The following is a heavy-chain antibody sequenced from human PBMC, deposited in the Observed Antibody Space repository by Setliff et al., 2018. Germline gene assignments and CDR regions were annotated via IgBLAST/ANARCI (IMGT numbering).Heavy chain of an antibody. CDR1: GYTFTSYA. CDR2: INPKTGDT. V-gene: IGHV1-2*02. CDR3: VRSAVYCASDCYPRYFDS. Sequence: ASVKVSCKASGYTFTSYAMHWVRQAPGQGLEWMGWINPKTGDTLYAPKFQGRVTMTRDRSSNTAYMDLSRLTSDDTAVYYCVRSAVYCASDCYPRYFDSWGQGTLVTVSS. J-gene: IGHJ4*02. D-gene: IGHD2-21*01.